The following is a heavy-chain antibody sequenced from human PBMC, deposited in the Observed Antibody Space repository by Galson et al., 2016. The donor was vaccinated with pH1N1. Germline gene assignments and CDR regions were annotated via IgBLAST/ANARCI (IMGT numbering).Heavy chain of an antibody. J-gene: IGHJ2*01. Sequence: SLRLSCAASGFTFTNYAIHWVRQAPGKGLEWVSFISVSSLSTYYADSVKGRFTISRDTSKNTVYLQMNSLRAEDTAVYYCAKDHKKRVVELGNFDLWGRGTLVTVSS. D-gene: IGHD3-16*01. V-gene: IGHV3-23*01. CDR2: ISVSSLST. CDR3: AKDHKKRVVELGNFDL. CDR1: GFTFTNYA.